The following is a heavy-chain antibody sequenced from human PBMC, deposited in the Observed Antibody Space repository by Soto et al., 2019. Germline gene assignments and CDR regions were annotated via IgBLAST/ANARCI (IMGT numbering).Heavy chain of an antibody. CDR3: ARAYLRYFDWSPGYFDY. Sequence: TLSLTCTVSGSSISSGDYYWSWIRQPPGKGLEWIGYIYYSGSTYYNPSLKSRVTISVDTSKNQFSLKLSSVTAADTAVYYCARAYLRYFDWSPGYFDYWGQGTLVTVSS. V-gene: IGHV4-30-4*01. CDR2: IYYSGST. CDR1: GSSISSGDYY. D-gene: IGHD3-9*01. J-gene: IGHJ4*02.